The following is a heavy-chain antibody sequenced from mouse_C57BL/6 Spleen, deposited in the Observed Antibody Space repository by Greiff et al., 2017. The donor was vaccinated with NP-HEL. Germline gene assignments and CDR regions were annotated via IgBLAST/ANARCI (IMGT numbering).Heavy chain of an antibody. CDR1: GFTFSSYA. CDR3: TREGYYGSSYHYYAMDY. V-gene: IGHV5-9-1*02. CDR2: ISSGGDYI. Sequence: EVQGVESGEGLVKPGGSLKLSCAASGFTFSSYAMSWVRQTPEKRLEWVAYISSGGDYIYYADTVKGRFTISRDTARNTLYLQMSSLKSEDTAMYYCTREGYYGSSYHYYAMDYWGQGTSVTVSS. J-gene: IGHJ4*01. D-gene: IGHD1-1*01.